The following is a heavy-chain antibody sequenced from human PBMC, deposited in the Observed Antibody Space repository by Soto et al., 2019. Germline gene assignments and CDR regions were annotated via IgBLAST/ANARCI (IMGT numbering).Heavy chain of an antibody. V-gene: IGHV3-33*01. CDR1: GFTFSSYG. D-gene: IGHD6-13*01. CDR2: IWYDGSNK. CDR3: ARAPPYSSLNWFDP. Sequence: PGGSLRLSCAASGFTFSSYGMHWVRQAPGKGLEWVAVIWYDGSNKYYADSVKGRFTISRDNSKNTLYLQMNSLRAEDTAVYYCARAPPYSSLNWFDPWGQGTLVTVSS. J-gene: IGHJ5*02.